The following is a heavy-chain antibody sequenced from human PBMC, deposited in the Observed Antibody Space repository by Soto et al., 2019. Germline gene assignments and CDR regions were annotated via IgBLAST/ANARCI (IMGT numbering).Heavy chain of an antibody. Sequence: HLQLQESGPGLVKPSETLSLTCTVSDGSFSSNYYWGWIRQPPGKGLEWLGTISYSGSTNYNPSLKSRVTIPLHASKNQCSLKLISVTAADTAVHYCAGTGYDSGWYGSRWFAPWGRGALVTVS. J-gene: IGHJ5*02. CDR2: ISYSGST. CDR1: DGSFSSNYY. V-gene: IGHV4-39*01. D-gene: IGHD6-19*01. CDR3: AGTGYDSGWYGSRWFAP.